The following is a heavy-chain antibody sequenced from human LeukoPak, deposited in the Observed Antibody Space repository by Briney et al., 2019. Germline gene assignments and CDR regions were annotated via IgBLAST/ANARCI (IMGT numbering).Heavy chain of an antibody. V-gene: IGHV5-51*01. Sequence: GESLKISCKGSGYSFTSYWIGWVRQMPGKGLEWMGIIYPGDSDTRYSPSFQGQVTISADKSISTAYLQWSSLKASDTAMYYCARQGGLYYYGSSGSKYYFDYWGQGTLVTVSS. J-gene: IGHJ4*02. CDR3: ARQGGLYYYGSSGSKYYFDY. CDR1: GYSFTSYW. CDR2: IYPGDSDT. D-gene: IGHD3-22*01.